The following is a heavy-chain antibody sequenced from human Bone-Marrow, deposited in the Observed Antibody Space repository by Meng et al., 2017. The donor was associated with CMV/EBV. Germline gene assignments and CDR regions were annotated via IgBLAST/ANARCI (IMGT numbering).Heavy chain of an antibody. J-gene: IGHJ3*02. V-gene: IGHV3-21*01. D-gene: IGHD2-2*01. CDR3: ARERGLGYCSSNSCYLSDDAFDI. Sequence: GESLKISCAASGFTFSSYSMNWVRQAPGKGLEWVSSISSSSSYIYYADSVKGRFTISRDNAKNSLYLQMNSLRAEDTAVYYCARERGLGYCSSNSCYLSDDAFDIWGQGTMVTVSS. CDR1: GFTFSSYS. CDR2: ISSSSSYI.